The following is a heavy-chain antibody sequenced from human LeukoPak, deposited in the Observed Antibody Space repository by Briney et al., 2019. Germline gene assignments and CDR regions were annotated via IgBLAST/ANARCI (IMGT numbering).Heavy chain of an antibody. D-gene: IGHD2-2*01. V-gene: IGHV3-64D*06. CDR2: ISSNGGST. Sequence: GGSLRLSCPASGFTFSSYAMHWVRQAPGKGLEYVSAISSNGGSTYYADSVKGRFTISRDNSKNTLYLQMSSLRAEDTAVYYCVKDGCSSTSCPYPDYWGQGTLVTVSS. CDR3: VKDGCSSTSCPYPDY. CDR1: GFTFSSYA. J-gene: IGHJ4*02.